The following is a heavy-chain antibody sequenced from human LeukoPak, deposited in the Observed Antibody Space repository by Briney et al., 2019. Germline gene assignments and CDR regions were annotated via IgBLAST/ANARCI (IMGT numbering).Heavy chain of an antibody. Sequence: GRSLRLSCAASGFTFDDYAMHWVRQAPGKGLEWVSGISWNSGTIDYADSVKGRFTISRDNAKNSLYLQMNSLRAEDTALYYCAKDVFTMVRGVLEYWGQGTLVTVSS. CDR1: GFTFDDYA. CDR2: ISWNSGTI. D-gene: IGHD3-10*01. J-gene: IGHJ4*02. V-gene: IGHV3-9*01. CDR3: AKDVFTMVRGVLEY.